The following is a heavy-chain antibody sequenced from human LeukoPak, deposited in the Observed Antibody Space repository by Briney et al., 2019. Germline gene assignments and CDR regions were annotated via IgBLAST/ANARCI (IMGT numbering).Heavy chain of an antibody. D-gene: IGHD4-11*01. Sequence: PGGSLRLPGAASGFTGNCYYMTGLDQAQGKGLDGVSVMYSGGSTYYADSVKGRVAISRDNSQNTVFLQMNSVRVEDTAVYYCARSYSNHLFGMDVWGQGTAVSVCS. CDR3: ARSYSNHLFGMDV. CDR2: MYSGGST. V-gene: IGHV3-66*01. J-gene: IGHJ6*02. CDR1: GFTGNCYY.